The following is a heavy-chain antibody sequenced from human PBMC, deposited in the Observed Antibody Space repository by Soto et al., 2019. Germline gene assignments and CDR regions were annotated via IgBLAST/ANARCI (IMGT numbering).Heavy chain of an antibody. Sequence: GGSLRRSCAASGFTFSSYGMHWVRQAPGKGLEWVAVISYDGSNKYYADSVKGRFTISRDNSKNTLYLQMNSLRAEDTAVYYCAKNGATPFDYWGQGTLVTVSS. V-gene: IGHV3-30*18. D-gene: IGHD1-26*01. CDR3: AKNGATPFDY. CDR1: GFTFSSYG. J-gene: IGHJ4*02. CDR2: ISYDGSNK.